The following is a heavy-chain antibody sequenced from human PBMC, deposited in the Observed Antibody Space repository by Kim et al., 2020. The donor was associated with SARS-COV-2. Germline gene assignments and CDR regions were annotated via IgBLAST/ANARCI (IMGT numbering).Heavy chain of an antibody. CDR1: GFTFSSYA. Sequence: GGSLRLSCAASGFTFSSYAMHWVRQAPGKGLEWVAVISYDGGNKYYADSVKGRVTISRDNSKTTLDLQMNSLRAEDTAVYYCAGGRPRITMIVVVTRNVYDAFDIWGRGTMVTVSS. V-gene: IGHV3-30-3*01. J-gene: IGHJ3*02. D-gene: IGHD3-22*01. CDR3: AGGRPRITMIVVVTRNVYDAFDI. CDR2: ISYDGGNK.